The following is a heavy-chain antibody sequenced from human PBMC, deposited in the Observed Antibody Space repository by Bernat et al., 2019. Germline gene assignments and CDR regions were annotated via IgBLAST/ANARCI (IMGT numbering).Heavy chain of an antibody. Sequence: QVQLVESGGGVVQPGRSLRLSCAASGFTFSSYGMHWVRQAPGKGLEWVAVISYDGSNKYYADSVKGRFTISRDNSKNTLYLQMNSLRAEDTAVYYCARDGPAVAGTAYYYYYMDVWGKGTTDTASS. V-gene: IGHV3-30*03. J-gene: IGHJ6*03. CDR2: ISYDGSNK. CDR3: ARDGPAVAGTAYYYYYMDV. CDR1: GFTFSSYG. D-gene: IGHD6-19*01.